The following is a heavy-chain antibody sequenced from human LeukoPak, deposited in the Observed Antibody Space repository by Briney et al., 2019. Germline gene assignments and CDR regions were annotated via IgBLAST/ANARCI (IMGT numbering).Heavy chain of an antibody. V-gene: IGHV4-61*02. J-gene: IGHJ4*02. D-gene: IGHD3-22*01. CDR3: ARGPGRYYDSSGYGY. Sequence: SETLSLTCTVSGGSISSGSYYWSWIRQPAGKGLEWIGRIYTSGSTNYNPSLKSRVTISVATSKNQFSLKLSSVTAADTAVYYCARGPGRYYDSSGYGYWGQGTLVTVSS. CDR1: GGSISSGSYY. CDR2: IYTSGST.